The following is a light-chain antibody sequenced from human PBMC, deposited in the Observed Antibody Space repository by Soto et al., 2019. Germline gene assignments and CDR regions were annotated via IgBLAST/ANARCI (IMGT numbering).Light chain of an antibody. J-gene: IGKJ1*01. CDR1: QYIHNY. V-gene: IGKV1-5*03. Sequence: DIQMTQSPSTLSASVGDRVTITCRASQYIHNYLAWYQQKPGEAPKLLIYEAANLESGVPSRFSGSGTGTAFTLTISSLQPDEFATYYCQQSNNYPWTFGQGTRVDI. CDR3: QQSNNYPWT. CDR2: EAA.